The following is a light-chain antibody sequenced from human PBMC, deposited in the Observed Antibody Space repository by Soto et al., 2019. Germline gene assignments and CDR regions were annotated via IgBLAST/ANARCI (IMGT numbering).Light chain of an antibody. CDR3: HQYNSYPFT. CDR1: QSISSW. V-gene: IGKV1-5*01. CDR2: DAS. Sequence: DIQMTQSPSTLSASVGDRVTITCRASQSISSWLDWYQQKPGKAPKLLIYDASSLESGVPSRFSGSGSGTEFTLTISSLQPDDFATYYCHQYNSYPFTFGPGTKVDIK. J-gene: IGKJ3*01.